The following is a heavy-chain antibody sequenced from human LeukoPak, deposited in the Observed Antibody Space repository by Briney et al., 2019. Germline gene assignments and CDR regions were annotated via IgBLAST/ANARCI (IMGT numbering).Heavy chain of an antibody. D-gene: IGHD3-10*01. CDR3: TRLRITMVRGVWTPNYGMDV. Sequence: SETLSLTCTVSGGSISSYYWSWIRQPPGKGLEWIGYIYYSGSTNYNPSLKSRVTISVDTSKNQFSLKLSSVTAADTAVYYCTRLRITMVRGVWTPNYGMDVWGQGTTVTVSS. J-gene: IGHJ6*02. V-gene: IGHV4-59*01. CDR2: IYYSGST. CDR1: GGSISSYY.